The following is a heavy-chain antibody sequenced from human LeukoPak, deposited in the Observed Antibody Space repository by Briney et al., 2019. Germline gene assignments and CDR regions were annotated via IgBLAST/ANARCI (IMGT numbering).Heavy chain of an antibody. Sequence: SETLSLTCTVSGGSISSYYWTWIRQPPGKGLEWIGYIYYSGSTNYNPSLKSRVTISLDTSKQQFSLKLTSVTGADTAVYYCARGVNSGYFDYCGQETLVTVSS. CDR2: IYYSGST. V-gene: IGHV4-59*01. CDR3: ARGVNSGYFDY. CDR1: GGSISSYY. D-gene: IGHD1-26*01. J-gene: IGHJ4*02.